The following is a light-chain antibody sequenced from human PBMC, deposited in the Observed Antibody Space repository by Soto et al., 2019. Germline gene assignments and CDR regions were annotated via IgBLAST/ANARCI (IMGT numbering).Light chain of an antibody. J-gene: IGLJ3*02. CDR3: SSYTSSSTWV. V-gene: IGLV2-14*01. Sequence: QSALTQPASVSGSPGQSITISCTGTSSDVGGYNYVSWYQQHPGKAPKLMIYAVSNRPSGVSNRFSGSKSGNTASLTISGHQAEDEDDYYCSSYTSSSTWVFGGGTKLTVL. CDR2: AVS. CDR1: SSDVGGYNY.